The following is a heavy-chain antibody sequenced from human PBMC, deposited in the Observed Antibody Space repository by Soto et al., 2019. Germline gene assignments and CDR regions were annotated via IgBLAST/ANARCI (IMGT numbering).Heavy chain of an antibody. D-gene: IGHD6-19*01. CDR1: GGTFSTYA. CDR2: IIPLFGTA. V-gene: IGHV1-69*01. J-gene: IGHJ4*02. Sequence: QVQLVQSGAEVKQPGSSVKVSCKTSGGTFSTYAIYWVRQAPGQGLEWMGAIIPLFGTADHAQKFQGRVTITADESTSKAYMELSSLISEDTSGYYWAIPKGSYSSGYYYFDYWRQGTLVTVTS. CDR3: AIPKGSYSSGYYYFDY.